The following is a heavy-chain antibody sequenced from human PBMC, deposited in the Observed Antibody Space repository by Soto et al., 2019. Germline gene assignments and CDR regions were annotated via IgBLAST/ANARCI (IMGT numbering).Heavy chain of an antibody. J-gene: IGHJ4*02. CDR3: ARDEGGYDILTGYYKAHHFDQ. D-gene: IGHD3-9*01. CDR1: GYTFGHFY. V-gene: IGHV1-18*01. Sequence: QVQLVQSGAEVKRPGDSVKVSCQASGYTFGHFYITWVRQAPGQGLEWMGAISPHNRNTNYAEKFRGRVTMTTDTSRTTSYMELRSLRSDATAVYYCARDEGGYDILTGYYKAHHFDQWGQGALVTVSS. CDR2: ISPHNRNT.